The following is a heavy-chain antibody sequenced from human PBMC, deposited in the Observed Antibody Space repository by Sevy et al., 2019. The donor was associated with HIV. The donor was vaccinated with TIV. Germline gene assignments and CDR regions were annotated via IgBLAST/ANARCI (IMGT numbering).Heavy chain of an antibody. J-gene: IGHJ4*02. CDR1: GGSISSYY. CDR3: ARVGYSSSWHERHFDS. Sequence: SETLSLTCTVSGGSISSYYWSWIRQPPGKGLEWIGYIYQSGSTNYNPSLKSRLTISVDTSKKQFSLKLRSVTAADTAVYYCARVGYSSSWHERHFDSRGQGTLVTVSS. V-gene: IGHV4-59*01. CDR2: IYQSGST. D-gene: IGHD6-13*01.